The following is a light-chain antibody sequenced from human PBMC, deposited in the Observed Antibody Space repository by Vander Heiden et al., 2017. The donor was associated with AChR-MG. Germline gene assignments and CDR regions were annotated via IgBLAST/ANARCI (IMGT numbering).Light chain of an antibody. V-gene: IGLV1-36*01. CDR3: AVWDGSLNGVL. J-gene: IGLJ2*01. CDR2: DDD. Sequence: QSILTQPPSVSEAPGQRVTISCSASVSNIGNYAVHWYQQLPGKAPKLLIYDDDLRPSRVSHRFSGSKSGTSAYLAISGLQSDDEADYYCAVWDGSLNGVLFGGGTKLTVL. CDR1: VSNIGNYA.